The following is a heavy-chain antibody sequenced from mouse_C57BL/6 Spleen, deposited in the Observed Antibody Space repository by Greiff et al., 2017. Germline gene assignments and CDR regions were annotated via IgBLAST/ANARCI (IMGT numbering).Heavy chain of an antibody. J-gene: IGHJ2*01. Sequence: VQRVESGAELVRPGASVKLSCKASGYTFTDYYINWVKQRPGQGLEWIARIYPGSGNTYYNEKFKGKATLTAEKSSSTAYMQLSSLTSEDSAVYFCARKGKRGRFDYWGQGTTLTVSS. V-gene: IGHV1-76*01. D-gene: IGHD4-1*01. CDR2: IYPGSGNT. CDR1: GYTFTDYY. CDR3: ARKGKRGRFDY.